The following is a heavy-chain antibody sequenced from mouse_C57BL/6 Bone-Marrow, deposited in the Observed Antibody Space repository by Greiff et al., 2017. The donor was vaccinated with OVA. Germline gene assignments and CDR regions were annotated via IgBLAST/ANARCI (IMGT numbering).Heavy chain of an antibody. CDR2: IYPRSGNT. J-gene: IGHJ3*01. Sequence: QVQLKESGAELARPGASVKLSCKASGYTFTSYGISWVKQRTGQGLEWIGEIYPRSGNTYYNEKFKGKATLTADKSSSTAYMELRSLTSEDSAVYVSAKKGLIQRRLRGDWFAYWGQGTLVTVSA. V-gene: IGHV1-81*01. D-gene: IGHD3-2*02. CDR1: GYTFTSYG. CDR3: AKKGLIQRRLRGDWFAY.